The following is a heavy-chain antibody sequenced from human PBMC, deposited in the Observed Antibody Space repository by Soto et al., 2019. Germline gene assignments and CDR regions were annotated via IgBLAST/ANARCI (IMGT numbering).Heavy chain of an antibody. Sequence: QVQLVQSGAEVKKPGSSVKVSCKASGGTFSSYTISWVRQAPGQGLEWMGRIIPILGIANYAQKFQGRVTITADKSTSTAYMELSSLRSEVTAVYYGARWGAIAAAGTGDYYGMDVWGQGTTVTVSS. J-gene: IGHJ6*02. CDR2: IIPILGIA. CDR1: GGTFSSYT. V-gene: IGHV1-69*02. CDR3: ARWGAIAAAGTGDYYGMDV. D-gene: IGHD6-13*01.